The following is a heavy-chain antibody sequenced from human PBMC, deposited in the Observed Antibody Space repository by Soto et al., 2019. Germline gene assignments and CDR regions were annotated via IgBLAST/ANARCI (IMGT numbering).Heavy chain of an antibody. J-gene: IGHJ4*02. V-gene: IGHV3-23*01. Sequence: EVQLLESGGGLVQPGGSLRLSCAASGFTFSSYAMSWVRQAPGKGLEWVSAISGSGGSTYYADSVKGRFTISRDNSKNTRYLQMHSLRAEDTAVYYCARRSSGWYFDSWGQGTLVTVSS. CDR2: ISGSGGST. D-gene: IGHD6-19*01. CDR3: ARRSSGWYFDS. CDR1: GFTFSSYA.